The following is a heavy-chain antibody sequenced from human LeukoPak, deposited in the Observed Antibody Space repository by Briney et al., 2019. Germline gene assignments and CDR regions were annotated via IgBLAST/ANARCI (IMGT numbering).Heavy chain of an antibody. J-gene: IGHJ4*02. D-gene: IGHD3-3*01. CDR2: MNPNSGNT. Sequence: ASVKVSCKASGYTFTSYDINWVRQATGLGLEWMGWMNPNSGNTGYAQKFQGRVTITRNTSISTAYMELSSLRSEDTAVYYCARGTNDYDFWSGNDYWGQGTLVTVSS. CDR3: ARGTNDYDFWSGNDY. CDR1: GYTFTSYD. V-gene: IGHV1-8*03.